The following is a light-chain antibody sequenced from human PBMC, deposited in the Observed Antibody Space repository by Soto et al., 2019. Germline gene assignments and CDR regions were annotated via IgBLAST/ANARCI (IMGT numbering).Light chain of an antibody. J-gene: IGLJ2*01. V-gene: IGLV1-51*01. CDR1: SSDVGGHDY. CDR2: DNN. CDR3: GTWDSSLSAVV. Sequence: QLVLTQPASVSGSPGQSITISCTGTSSDVGGHDYVSWYQQHPGKAPKLIIYDNNKRPSGIPDRFSGSKSGTSATLGITGLQTGDEADYYCGTWDSSLSAVVFGGGTKLTVL.